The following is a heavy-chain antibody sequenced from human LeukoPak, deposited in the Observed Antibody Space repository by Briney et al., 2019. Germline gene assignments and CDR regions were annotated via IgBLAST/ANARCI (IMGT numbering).Heavy chain of an antibody. CDR2: ISTYNGHT. Sequence: GASVKVSCKTSGYTFNSYGISWVRQAPGQGLEWMGWISTYNGHTNYAQKLRGRVTMTTDTSTSTAYMELRSLRFDDTAVYYCAREGGRYCSGGSCYSSHGWYGGLNYWGQGTLVTVSS. CDR1: GYTFNSYG. D-gene: IGHD2-15*01. J-gene: IGHJ4*02. CDR3: AREGGRYCSGGSCYSSHGWYGGLNY. V-gene: IGHV1-18*01.